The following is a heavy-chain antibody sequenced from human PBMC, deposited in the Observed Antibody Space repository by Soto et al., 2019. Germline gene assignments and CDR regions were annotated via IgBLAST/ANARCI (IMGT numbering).Heavy chain of an antibody. CDR2: IIPIFGTA. Sequence: SVKVSCKASGGTFSSYAISWVRQAPGQGLEWMGGIIPIFGTANYAQKFQGRVTITADESTSTAYMELGSLRSEDTAVYYCARDGFANMELGVVIILADDYYYGMDVSGQGTTVTVSS. CDR1: GGTFSSYA. J-gene: IGHJ6*02. D-gene: IGHD3-3*01. V-gene: IGHV1-69*13. CDR3: ARDGFANMELGVVIILADDYYYGMDV.